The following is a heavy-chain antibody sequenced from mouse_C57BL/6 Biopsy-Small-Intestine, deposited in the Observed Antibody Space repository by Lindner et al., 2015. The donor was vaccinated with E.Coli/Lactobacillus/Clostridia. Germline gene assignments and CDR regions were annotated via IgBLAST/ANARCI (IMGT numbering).Heavy chain of an antibody. CDR1: GYTFTAYV. J-gene: IGHJ3*01. D-gene: IGHD2-4*01. Sequence: VQLQESGPELVKPGASVKMSCKASGYTFTAYVMHWVKQKPGQGLEWIGYINPYNDGTKYNEKFKGKATLTSDKSSSTAYMELSSLTSEDSAVYYCARGDYEGWFAYWGQGTLVTVSA. CDR3: ARGDYEGWFAY. V-gene: IGHV1-14*01. CDR2: INPYNDGT.